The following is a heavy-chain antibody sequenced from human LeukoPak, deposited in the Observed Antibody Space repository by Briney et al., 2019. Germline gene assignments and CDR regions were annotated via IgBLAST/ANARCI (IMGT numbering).Heavy chain of an antibody. CDR1: GFTFSSYW. CDR2: IKQDGSEK. Sequence: AGGSLRLSCAASGFTFSSYWMSWVRQAPGKGQEWVANIKQDGSEKYYVDSVKGRFTISRDNAKNSLYLQMNSLRAEDTAVYYCARLICIAAAGIFWFDPWGQGTLVTVSS. J-gene: IGHJ5*02. V-gene: IGHV3-7*01. D-gene: IGHD6-13*01. CDR3: ARLICIAAAGIFWFDP.